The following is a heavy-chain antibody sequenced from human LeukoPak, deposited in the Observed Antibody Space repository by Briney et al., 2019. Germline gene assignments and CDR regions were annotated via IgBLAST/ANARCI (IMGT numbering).Heavy chain of an antibody. CDR1: GFTFSSYG. J-gene: IGHJ4*02. V-gene: IGHV3-23*01. D-gene: IGHD4-11*01. CDR2: ISGSGGST. Sequence: PGGSLRLSCAASGFTFSSYGMSWVRQAPGKGLEWVSSISGSGGSTYYADSVKGRFTISRDNSKNTLYLQMNSLRAEDTAIYYCAKYGLSTRGYYFDYWGQGTLVTVSS. CDR3: AKYGLSTRGYYFDY.